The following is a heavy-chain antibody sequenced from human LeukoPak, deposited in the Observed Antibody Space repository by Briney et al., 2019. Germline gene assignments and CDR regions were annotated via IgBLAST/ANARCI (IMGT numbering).Heavy chain of an antibody. CDR1: GGTFSSYA. CDR3: ARTPPGIAAAGMVNWFDP. D-gene: IGHD6-13*01. CDR2: IIPIFGTA. J-gene: IGHJ5*02. V-gene: IGHV1-69*01. Sequence: GSSVKVSCKASGGTFSSYAISWVRQAPGQGLEWMGGIIPIFGTANYAQKFQGRVTITADESTSTAYMELSSLRSEDTAVYYCARTPPGIAAAGMVNWFDPWGQGTLVTVSS.